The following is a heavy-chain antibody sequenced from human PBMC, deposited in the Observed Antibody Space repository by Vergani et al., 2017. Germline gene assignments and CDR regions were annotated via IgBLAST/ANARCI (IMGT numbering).Heavy chain of an antibody. Sequence: QVQLVESGGGVVQPGRSLRLSCAASGFTFSSYGMHWVRQAPGKGLEWVAVISYDGSNKYYAHSVKGRFTISRDNSKTTLYLQMNSLRAEDTAVYYCARTRYYYDSSGYSVYFDYWGQGTLVTVSS. CDR3: ARTRYYYDSSGYSVYFDY. CDR2: ISYDGSNK. V-gene: IGHV3-30*03. CDR1: GFTFSSYG. J-gene: IGHJ4*02. D-gene: IGHD3-22*01.